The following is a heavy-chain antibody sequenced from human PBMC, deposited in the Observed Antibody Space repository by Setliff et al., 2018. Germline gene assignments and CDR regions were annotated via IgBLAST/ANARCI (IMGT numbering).Heavy chain of an antibody. CDR3: ARQPGDEQQLVGD. D-gene: IGHD6-13*01. CDR1: GYSIRSGYY. J-gene: IGHJ4*02. Sequence: SETLSLTCAVSGYSIRSGYYWGWIRQPPGKGLGWIGSIYHSGSTYYSPSLKSRVTISVDTSKNQFSLNLTSVTAADTALYYCARQPGDEQQLVGDWGQGTLVTVSS. V-gene: IGHV4-38-2*01. CDR2: IYHSGST.